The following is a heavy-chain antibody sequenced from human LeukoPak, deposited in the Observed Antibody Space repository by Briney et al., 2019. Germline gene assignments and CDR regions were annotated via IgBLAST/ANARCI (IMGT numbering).Heavy chain of an antibody. Sequence: GGSLRLSCAASGFTFSSYSMNWVRQAPGKGLEWVSSISSSSNYIYYADSVKGRFTISRDNAKNSLYLQMNSLRAEDTAVYYCACNRWLQSPFDYWGQGTLVTVSS. CDR3: ACNRWLQSPFDY. V-gene: IGHV3-21*01. D-gene: IGHD5-24*01. CDR1: GFTFSSYS. CDR2: ISSSSNYI. J-gene: IGHJ4*02.